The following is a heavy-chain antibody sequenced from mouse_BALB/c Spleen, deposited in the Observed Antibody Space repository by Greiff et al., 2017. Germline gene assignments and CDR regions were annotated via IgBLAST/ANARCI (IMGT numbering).Heavy chain of an antibody. V-gene: IGHV1S126*01. CDR1: GYSFTSYW. CDR2: IDPSDSET. D-gene: IGHD6-1*01. Sequence: VKLMESGPQLVRPGASVKISCKASGYSFTSYWMHWVKQRPGQGLEWIGMIDPSDSETRLNQKFKDKATLTVDKSSSTAYMQLSSPTSEDSAVYYCARPSFYAMDYWGQGTSVTVSS. J-gene: IGHJ4*01. CDR3: ARPSFYAMDY.